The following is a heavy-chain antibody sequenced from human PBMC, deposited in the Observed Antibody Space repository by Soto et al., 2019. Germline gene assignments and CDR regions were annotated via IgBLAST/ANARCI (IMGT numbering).Heavy chain of an antibody. CDR2: IFSNAEK. V-gene: IGHV2-26*01. CDR3: ARIVGYCSGGSCFYYFDY. J-gene: IGHJ4*02. Sequence: QVTLKESGPVLVKPTETLTLTCTVSGFSLSNARMGVSWIRQPPWKPLEWLAHIFSNAEKSYSPSLKSRLTISKDTSKSQVVLTMTNMDPVDTATYFFARIVGYCSGGSCFYYFDYWGQGTLVTVSS. CDR1: GFSLSNARMG. D-gene: IGHD2-15*01.